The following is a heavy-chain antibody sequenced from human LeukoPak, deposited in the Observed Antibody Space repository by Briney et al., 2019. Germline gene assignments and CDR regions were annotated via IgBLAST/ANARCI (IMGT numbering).Heavy chain of an antibody. V-gene: IGHV4-4*02. Sequence: PSETLSLTCGGSGGSITNTNYWTWVRQPPGKGLEWIGGVNLQGSTNYNPSLMGRVAISVDTSENHISLQLTSVTAADTAVYYCAREGGPYRPLDYSGQGTLVTVSS. CDR3: AREGGPYRPLDY. CDR1: GGSITNTNY. CDR2: VNLQGST. J-gene: IGHJ4*02.